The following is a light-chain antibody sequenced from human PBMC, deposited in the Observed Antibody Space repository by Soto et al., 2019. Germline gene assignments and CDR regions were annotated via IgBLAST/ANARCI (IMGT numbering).Light chain of an antibody. CDR1: SSDVGSYNL. Sequence: QSVLTRPASVSGSPGQSITISCTGTSSDVGSYNLVSWYQQHPGKAPKLMIYEGSKRPSGVSNRFSGSKSGNTASLTISGLQAEDEADYYCCSYEGSSRYVFGTGTKVTVL. CDR2: EGS. CDR3: CSYEGSSRYV. V-gene: IGLV2-23*01. J-gene: IGLJ1*01.